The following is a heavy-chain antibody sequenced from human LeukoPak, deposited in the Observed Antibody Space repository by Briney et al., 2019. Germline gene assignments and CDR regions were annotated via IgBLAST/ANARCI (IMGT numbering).Heavy chain of an antibody. J-gene: IGHJ3*02. V-gene: IGHV4-39*07. CDR2: IYYSGST. D-gene: IGHD4-17*01. CDR1: GGSISSSSYY. CDR3: ARALNGDYQRAMTFDI. Sequence: SETLSLTCTVSGGSISSSSYYWGWIRQPPGKGLEWIGSIYYSGSTYYNPSLKSRVTISVDTSKNQFSLKLSSVTAADTAVYYCARALNGDYQRAMTFDIWGQGTMVTVSS.